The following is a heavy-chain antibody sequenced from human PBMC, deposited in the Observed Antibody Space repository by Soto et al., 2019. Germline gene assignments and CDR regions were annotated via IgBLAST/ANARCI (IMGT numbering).Heavy chain of an antibody. D-gene: IGHD2-15*01. V-gene: IGHV4-34*01. CDR3: ARGGYCSGGSCYCYDY. CDR1: GGSFSGYY. Sequence: QVQLQQWGAGLLKPSETLSLTCAVYGGSFSGYYWSWIRQPPGKGLEWIGEINHSGSTNYNPSLKSRVTISVATSKNQFSLELRCVTAADTAVYYCARGGYCSGGSCYCYDYWGKGTLVTVSS. J-gene: IGHJ4*02. CDR2: INHSGST.